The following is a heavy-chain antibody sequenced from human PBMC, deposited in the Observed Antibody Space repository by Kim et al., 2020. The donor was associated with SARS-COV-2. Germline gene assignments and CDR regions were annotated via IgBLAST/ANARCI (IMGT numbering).Heavy chain of an antibody. J-gene: IGHJ5*01. D-gene: IGHD6-6*01. Sequence: SESLSLTCTVSGGSISSSSYYWGWIRQPPGKGLEWIGSIYYSGSTYYNPSLKSRVTISVDTSKNQFSLKLSSVTAADTAVYYCARHSSSSPPGDWINWF. CDR2: IYYSGST. V-gene: IGHV4-39*01. CDR3: ARHSSSSPPGDWINWF. CDR1: GGSISSSSYY.